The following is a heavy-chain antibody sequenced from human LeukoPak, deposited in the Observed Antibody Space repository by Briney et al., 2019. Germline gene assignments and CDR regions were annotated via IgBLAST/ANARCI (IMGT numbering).Heavy chain of an antibody. D-gene: IGHD6-13*01. Sequence: SVKVSCKASGGTFGSYGITWVRQAPGQGLEWMGGIIPMFGTTNYAQNFQGRVTITADESTSTAYMEVSSLRSEDTAMYYCAKGKARAIPATAKAYYYLDVWGTGTTVTVSS. J-gene: IGHJ6*03. CDR3: AKGKARAIPATAKAYYYLDV. CDR2: IIPMFGTT. V-gene: IGHV1-69*13. CDR1: GGTFGSYG.